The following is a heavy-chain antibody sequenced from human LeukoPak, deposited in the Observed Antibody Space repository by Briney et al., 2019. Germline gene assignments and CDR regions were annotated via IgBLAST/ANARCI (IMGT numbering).Heavy chain of an antibody. CDR3: ARFTGYYFDY. J-gene: IGHJ4*02. CDR2: IYYSGST. D-gene: IGHD1-14*01. V-gene: IGHV4-39*01. CDR1: GGSISSSSYY. Sequence: SETLSLTCTVSGGSISSSSYYWGWIRQPPGKGLEWIGSIYYSGSTYYNPSLKSRVTISVDTSKNQFSLKLGSVTAADTAVYYCARFTGYYFDYWGQGTLVTVSS.